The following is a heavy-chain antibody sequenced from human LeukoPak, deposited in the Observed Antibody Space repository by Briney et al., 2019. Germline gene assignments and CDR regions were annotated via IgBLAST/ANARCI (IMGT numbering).Heavy chain of an antibody. CDR2: IIPILGIA. Sequence: GASVKVSCKASGGTFSSYAISWVRQAPGQGLEWMGRIIPILGIANYAQKFQGRVTITADKSTSTAYMELSSLRSEDTAVYYCARLRDSSSHPHFDYWGQGTLVTVSS. CDR3: ARLRDSSSHPHFDY. CDR1: GGTFSSYA. V-gene: IGHV1-69*04. J-gene: IGHJ4*02. D-gene: IGHD6-13*01.